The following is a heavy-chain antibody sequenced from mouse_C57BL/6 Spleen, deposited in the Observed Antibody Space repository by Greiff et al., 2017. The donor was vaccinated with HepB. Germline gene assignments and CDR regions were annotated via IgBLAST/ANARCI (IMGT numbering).Heavy chain of an antibody. V-gene: IGHV5-17*01. J-gene: IGHJ4*01. D-gene: IGHD1-1*01. CDR3: ARGDYYGSSYAMDY. CDR2: ISSGSSTI. CDR1: GFTFSDYG. Sequence: EVMLVESGGGLVKPGGSLKLSCAASGFTFSDYGMHWVRQAPEKGLEWVAYISSGSSTIYYADTVKGRFTISRDNAKNTLFLQMTSRRSEDTAMYYCARGDYYGSSYAMDYWGQGTSVTVSS.